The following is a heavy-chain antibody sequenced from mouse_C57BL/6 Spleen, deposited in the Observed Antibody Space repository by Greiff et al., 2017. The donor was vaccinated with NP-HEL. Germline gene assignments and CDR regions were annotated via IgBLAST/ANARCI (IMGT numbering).Heavy chain of an antibody. CDR2: IDPENGDT. CDR3: TRYYSGSSYDAMDY. D-gene: IGHD1-1*01. J-gene: IGHJ4*01. Sequence: EVQLQQSGAELVRPGASVKLSCTASGFNIKDDYMHWVKQRPEQGLEWIGWIDPENGDTEYASKFQGKATITEDTSSNTAYLQLSSLTSEDTAVYYCTRYYSGSSYDAMDYWGQGTSVTVSS. CDR1: GFNIKDDY. V-gene: IGHV14-4*01.